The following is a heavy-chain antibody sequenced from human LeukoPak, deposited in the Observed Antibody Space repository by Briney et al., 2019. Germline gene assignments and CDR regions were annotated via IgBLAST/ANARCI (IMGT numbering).Heavy chain of an antibody. Sequence: GGSLRLSCAASGFTFSSYSMNWVRQAPGKGLEWVSSISSSSSYIYYADSVEGRFTISRDNAKNSLYLQMNSLRAEDTAVYYCARYCYGIVGATCYAFDIWGQGTMVTVSS. D-gene: IGHD1-26*01. CDR2: ISSSSSYI. CDR3: ARYCYGIVGATCYAFDI. V-gene: IGHV3-21*01. J-gene: IGHJ3*02. CDR1: GFTFSSYS.